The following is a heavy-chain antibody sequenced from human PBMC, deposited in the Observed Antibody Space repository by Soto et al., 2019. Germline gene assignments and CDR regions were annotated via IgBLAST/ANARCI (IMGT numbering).Heavy chain of an antibody. CDR2: ISSSSSYI. Sequence: GGSLRLSCAASGFTFSSYSMNWVRQAPGKGLEWVSSISSSSSYIYYADSVKGRFTISRDNAKNSLYLQMNSLRAEDTAVYYCAVLAITIFGVVPSDFPYFDYWGQGTLVTVSS. D-gene: IGHD3-3*01. CDR3: AVLAITIFGVVPSDFPYFDY. V-gene: IGHV3-21*01. CDR1: GFTFSSYS. J-gene: IGHJ4*02.